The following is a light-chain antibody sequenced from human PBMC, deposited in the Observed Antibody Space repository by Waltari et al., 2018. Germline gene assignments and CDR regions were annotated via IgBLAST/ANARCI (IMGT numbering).Light chain of an antibody. CDR3: QQRSNRPIT. CDR1: QSVSSY. V-gene: IGKV3-11*01. CDR2: DAS. Sequence: EIVLTQSPATLSLSPGERATLSCRASQSVSSYLAWYQQKPGQAPRRLIYDASTRATGIAGRFSGSGSGTDLTLTISSLEREDFAVYYCQQRSNRPITFGQGTRLDIK. J-gene: IGKJ5*01.